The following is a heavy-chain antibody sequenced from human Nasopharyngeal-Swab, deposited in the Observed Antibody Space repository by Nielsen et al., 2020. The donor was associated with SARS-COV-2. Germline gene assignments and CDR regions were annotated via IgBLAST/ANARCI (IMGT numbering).Heavy chain of an antibody. CDR3: ARVYSGSYWGHFDY. CDR1: GFTFSSYA. V-gene: IGHV3-30*04. J-gene: IGHJ4*02. CDR2: ISYDGSNK. Sequence: GGSLELSFAASGFTFSSYAMHWVRQAPAKGLEWVAVISYDGSNKYYADSVKGRFTISRDNSKNTLYLQMNSLRAEDTAVYYCARVYSGSYWGHFDYWGQGTLVTVSS. D-gene: IGHD1-26*01.